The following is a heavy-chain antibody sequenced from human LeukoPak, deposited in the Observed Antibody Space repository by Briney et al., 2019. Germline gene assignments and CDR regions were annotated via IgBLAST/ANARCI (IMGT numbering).Heavy chain of an antibody. CDR2: ISGSGGST. D-gene: IGHD6-25*01. J-gene: IGHJ4*02. CDR3: AKQGLLGWGDY. CDR1: GFTFSSYA. V-gene: IGHV3-23*01. Sequence: GGSLRLSGAASGFTFSSYATSWVRKAPGKGLEWVSAISGSGGSTYYADSVKGRFTISRDNSKNTLYLQMNSLRAEDTAVYYCAKQGLLGWGDYWGQGTLVTVSS.